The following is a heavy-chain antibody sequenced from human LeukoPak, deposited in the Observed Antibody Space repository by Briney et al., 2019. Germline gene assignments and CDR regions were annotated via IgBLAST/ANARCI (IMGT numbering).Heavy chain of an antibody. CDR1: GFTFSNAW. Sequence: GGSLRLSCAASGFTFSNAWMSWVRQAPGKGLEWVASINQDESRKHYSDSVGGRFTISRDNTRNSLFLQMNSLRVDDTAFYYCAKLIRDVTIYDFWGRGALVTVSS. D-gene: IGHD3/OR15-3a*01. CDR2: INQDESRK. J-gene: IGHJ2*01. V-gene: IGHV3-7*01. CDR3: AKLIRDVTIYDF.